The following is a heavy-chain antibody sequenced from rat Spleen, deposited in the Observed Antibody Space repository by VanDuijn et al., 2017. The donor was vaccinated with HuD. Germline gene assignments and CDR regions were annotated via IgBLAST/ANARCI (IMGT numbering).Heavy chain of an antibody. J-gene: IGHJ1*01. D-gene: IGHD4-3*01. CDR2: ISPSGGTS. CDR1: GFTFSYSD. Sequence: EVQLVESGGGLVQPGRSMKLSCAASGFTFSYSDMAWVRQAPTKGLEWVASISPSGGTSYYRASVRGRFTVSRDNAKNTLFLHMDSLRSEDTATYYCARHRNSGYWYFDFWGPGTMVTVSS. V-gene: IGHV5-25*01. CDR3: ARHRNSGYWYFDF.